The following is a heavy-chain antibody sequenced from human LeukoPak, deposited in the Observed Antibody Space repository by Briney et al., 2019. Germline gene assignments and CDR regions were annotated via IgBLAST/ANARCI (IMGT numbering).Heavy chain of an antibody. D-gene: IGHD4-17*01. V-gene: IGHV4-34*01. CDR3: AREDPQTTVPEGMDV. J-gene: IGHJ6*02. CDR2: INRSGST. CDR1: GGSFSGYY. Sequence: SETLSLTCAVYGGSFSGYYWSWIRQPPGKGLEWIGEINRSGSTNYNPSLKSRVTISVDTSKNQFSLQLRSVTAADTAVYYCAREDPQTTVPEGMDVWGQGTTVTVSS.